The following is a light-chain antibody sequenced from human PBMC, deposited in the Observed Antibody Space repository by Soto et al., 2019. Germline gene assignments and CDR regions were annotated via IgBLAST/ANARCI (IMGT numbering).Light chain of an antibody. V-gene: IGKV1-39*01. CDR2: AAS. J-gene: IGKJ5*01. Sequence: DIQMTQSPSSLSASVGDRVTITCRASRGINIYLNWYQQKPGKAPKLVIYAASNLQSGVPSRFSGDGVGTHFTLTISSLQPEDFATYHCQQSHTSPSTFGQGTRLEMK. CDR3: QQSHTSPST. CDR1: RGINIY.